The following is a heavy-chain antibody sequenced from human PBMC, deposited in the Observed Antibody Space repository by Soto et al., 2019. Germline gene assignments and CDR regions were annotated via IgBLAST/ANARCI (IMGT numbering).Heavy chain of an antibody. J-gene: IGHJ4*03. CDR3: ATRQGSGYFGP. CDR2: IYPGDSDT. Sequence: GESQKISCKGSGCSFTGYGIVWVRQMPGKGLEWMGIIYPGDSDTRYSPSFQGQVTISADKSISTAYLQWSSLKASDTAIYYCATRQGSGYFGPWGQGTLVTVSS. V-gene: IGHV5-51*01. CDR1: GCSFTGYG.